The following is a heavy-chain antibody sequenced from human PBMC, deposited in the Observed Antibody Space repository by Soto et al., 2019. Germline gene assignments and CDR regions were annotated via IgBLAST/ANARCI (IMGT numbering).Heavy chain of an antibody. CDR1: GGTFSSYA. D-gene: IGHD4-17*01. Sequence: QVQLVQSGAEVKKPGSSVKVSCKASGGTFSSYAISWVRQAPGQGLEWMGGIIPIFGTANYAQKFQGRVTITADESTSTAYMELSSLRSEDTAVYYCARIPTTVTTVHYYYYGMDVWGQGTTVTVSS. CDR2: IIPIFGTA. J-gene: IGHJ6*02. CDR3: ARIPTTVTTVHYYYYGMDV. V-gene: IGHV1-69*01.